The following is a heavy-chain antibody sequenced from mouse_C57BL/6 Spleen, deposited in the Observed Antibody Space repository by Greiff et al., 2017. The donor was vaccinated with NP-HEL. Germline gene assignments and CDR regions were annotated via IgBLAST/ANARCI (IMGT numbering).Heavy chain of an antibody. V-gene: IGHV1-80*01. D-gene: IGHD1-1*01. CDR2: IYPGDGDT. Sequence: VQLQQSGAELVKPGASVKISCKASGYAFSSYWMNWVKQRPGKGLEWIGQIYPGDGDTNYNGKFKGKATLTADKSSSTAYMQLSSLTSEDSAVYFCARNYYGLGYFDVWGTGTTVTVSS. CDR1: GYAFSSYW. CDR3: ARNYYGLGYFDV. J-gene: IGHJ1*03.